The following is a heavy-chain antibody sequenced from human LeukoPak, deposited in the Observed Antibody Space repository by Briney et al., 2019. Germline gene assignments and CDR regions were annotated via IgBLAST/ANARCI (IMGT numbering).Heavy chain of an antibody. CDR3: AKGVSSSWRGYFDY. D-gene: IGHD6-13*01. Sequence: PGGSLRLSCAASGFTVSSNYMSWVRQAPGKGLEWVPDISGTGGSTYYADSVKGRFTSSRDNSKNTLYLQMNSLKVEDTAVYYCAKGVSSSWRGYFDYWGQGTLVTVSS. CDR1: GFTVSSNY. J-gene: IGHJ4*02. CDR2: ISGTGGST. V-gene: IGHV3-23*01.